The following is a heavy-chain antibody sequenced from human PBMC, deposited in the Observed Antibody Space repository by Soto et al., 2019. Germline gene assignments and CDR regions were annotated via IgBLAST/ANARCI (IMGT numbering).Heavy chain of an antibody. D-gene: IGHD1-26*01. CDR3: ARDTSGSYWYFDL. Sequence: EVQLVESGGGLVKPGGSLRLSCAASGFTFSSYSMNWVRQAPGKGLEWVSSISSSSSYIYYADSVKGRFTISRDNAKNSLYLQMNSLRAEDTAVYYCARDTSGSYWYFDLWGRGTLVTVSS. CDR2: ISSSSSYI. V-gene: IGHV3-21*01. J-gene: IGHJ2*01. CDR1: GFTFSSYS.